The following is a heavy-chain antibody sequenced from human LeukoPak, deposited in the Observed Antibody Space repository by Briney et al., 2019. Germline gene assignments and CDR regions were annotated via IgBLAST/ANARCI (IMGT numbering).Heavy chain of an antibody. D-gene: IGHD3-22*01. Sequence: GGSLRLSCAASGFTFSSYSMNWVRQAPGKGLEWVSYISSSSSTIYYADSVKGRFTISRDNSNSSLFLQMNSLRPEDTALYYCAKADSSGYPNYFDSWGQGTLVTVSS. CDR3: AKADSSGYPNYFDS. J-gene: IGHJ4*02. V-gene: IGHV3-48*04. CDR1: GFTFSSYS. CDR2: ISSSSSTI.